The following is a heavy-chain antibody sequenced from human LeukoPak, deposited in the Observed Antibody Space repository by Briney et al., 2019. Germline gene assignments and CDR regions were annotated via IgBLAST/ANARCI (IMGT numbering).Heavy chain of an antibody. V-gene: IGHV1-69*05. CDR2: IIPIFGTA. Sequence: SVKVSCKASGGTFISYAISWVRQAPGQGLEWMGGIIPIFGTANYAQKFQGRVTITTDESTSTAYMELGSLRSEDTAVYYCARSPAWLQLYYFDYWGQGTLVTVSS. D-gene: IGHD5-24*01. CDR3: ARSPAWLQLYYFDY. CDR1: GGTFISYA. J-gene: IGHJ4*02.